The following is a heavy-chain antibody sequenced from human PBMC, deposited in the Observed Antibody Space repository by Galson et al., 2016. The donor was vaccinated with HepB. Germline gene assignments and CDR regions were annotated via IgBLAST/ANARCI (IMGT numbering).Heavy chain of an antibody. Sequence: SLKLSCAGSGVSFSSYAMSCVRQAPGKGLEWVSSITQSGSNPNYADSLQGRFTVSRDNSKNTLYLQMNALRADDTAFYYCARDSGEYDLWSAYYYWGQGTLVTVSS. CDR3: ARDSGEYDLWSAYYY. J-gene: IGHJ4*02. V-gene: IGHV3-23*01. CDR2: ITQSGSNP. CDR1: GVSFSSYA. D-gene: IGHD3-3*01.